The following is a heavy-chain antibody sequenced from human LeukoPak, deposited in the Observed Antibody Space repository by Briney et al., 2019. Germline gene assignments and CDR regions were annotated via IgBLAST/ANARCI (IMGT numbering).Heavy chain of an antibody. Sequence: SETLSLTCNVSGTSMNNYWWSWIRQPPGTGLEWIGNIYYTGNTNYNPSLKSRVSISVDTSKSQFSLTLRSVSAAHTAVYYCARRPYYYDTSNPAYYYYMDVWGKGTTVTVSS. D-gene: IGHD3-22*01. CDR1: GTSMNNYW. V-gene: IGHV4-59*08. CDR3: ARRPYYYDTSNPAYYYYMDV. J-gene: IGHJ6*03. CDR2: IYYTGNT.